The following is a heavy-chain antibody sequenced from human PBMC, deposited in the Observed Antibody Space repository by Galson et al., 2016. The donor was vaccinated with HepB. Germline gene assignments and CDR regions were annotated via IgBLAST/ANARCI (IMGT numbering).Heavy chain of an antibody. CDR2: INTGDGTT. V-gene: IGHV1-3*04. CDR3: VREVAATFRFDF. D-gene: IGHD1-26*01. Sequence: SVKVSCKASGHTFAKYTVQWLRQAPGQRLEWMGWINTGDGTTKYSQKFQGRVTFTRDTSASTAYMELSSLRSEETAVYYCVREVAATFRFDFWGPGTLVTVSS. CDR1: GHTFAKYT. J-gene: IGHJ4*02.